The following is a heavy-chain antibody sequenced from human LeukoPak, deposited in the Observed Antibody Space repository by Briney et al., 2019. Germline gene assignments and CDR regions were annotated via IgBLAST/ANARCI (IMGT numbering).Heavy chain of an antibody. CDR2: ISSSSNYI. V-gene: IGHV3-21*04. CDR1: GFTFSIYS. D-gene: IGHD3-9*01. CDR3: ARDSREPKYYDILTGYYGWYFDL. Sequence: PGGSLRLSCAASGFTFSIYSINWVRQAPGKGREWVSSISSSSNYIYYADSVKGRFTISRDNDKNSLYLQMNTLRAEDTAVYYCARDSREPKYYDILTGYYGWYFDLWGRGTLVTVSS. J-gene: IGHJ2*01.